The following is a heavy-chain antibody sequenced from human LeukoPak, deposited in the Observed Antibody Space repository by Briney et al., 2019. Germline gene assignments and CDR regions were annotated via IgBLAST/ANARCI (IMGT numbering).Heavy chain of an antibody. Sequence: SETLSLTCTVSGGSISSYYWSWIRQPPGKGLEWIGYIYYSGSTNYNPSLKSRVTISVDTSKNQFSLKLSSVTAADTAVYYCARVAYGDCYFDFWGQGTLVTVSS. D-gene: IGHD4-17*01. CDR1: GGSISSYY. V-gene: IGHV4-59*01. CDR2: IYYSGST. CDR3: ARVAYGDCYFDF. J-gene: IGHJ4*02.